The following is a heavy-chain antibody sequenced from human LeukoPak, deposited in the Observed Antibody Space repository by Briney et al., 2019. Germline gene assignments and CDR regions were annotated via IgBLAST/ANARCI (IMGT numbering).Heavy chain of an antibody. J-gene: IGHJ6*03. CDR1: GGSFSGYY. V-gene: IGHV4-34*01. CDR2: INHSGST. CDR3: ARVGYFPDYYMDV. Sequence: SETLSLTCAVYGGSFSGYYWSWIRQPPGKGLEWIGEINHSGSTNYNPSLKSRVTISVDTSKNQFSLKLSSVTAADLAVYYCARVGYFPDYYMDVWGKGTTVTVSS. D-gene: IGHD2-21*01.